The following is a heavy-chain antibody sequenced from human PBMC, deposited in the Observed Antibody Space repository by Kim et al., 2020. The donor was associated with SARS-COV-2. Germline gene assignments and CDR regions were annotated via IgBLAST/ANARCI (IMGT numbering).Heavy chain of an antibody. CDR1: GFTFSNAW. CDR3: TTDLSSGYRLYYFDY. V-gene: IGHV3-15*01. CDR2: IKSKTDGGTT. Sequence: GGSLRLSCAASGFTFSNAWMSWVRQAPGKGLEWVGRIKSKTDGGTTDYAAPVKGRFTISRDDSKNTLYLQMNSLKTEDTAVYYCTTDLSSGYRLYYFDYWGQGTLVTVSS. J-gene: IGHJ4*02. D-gene: IGHD3-22*01.